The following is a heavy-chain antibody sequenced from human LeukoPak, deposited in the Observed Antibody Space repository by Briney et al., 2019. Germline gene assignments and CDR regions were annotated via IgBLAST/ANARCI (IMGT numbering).Heavy chain of an antibody. D-gene: IGHD6-25*01. J-gene: IGHJ3*02. CDR1: GGSIGSYY. Sequence: PSETLSLTCTVSGGSIGSYYWNWIRQTPGKGLEWIGYVYYSGSTNYNPSLKSRLTISVDTSKNQFSLRLTAVTAADTALYYCARRPRLGRYSSGDDAFKIWGQGKVVIVSS. V-gene: IGHV4-59*08. CDR3: ARRPRLGRYSSGDDAFKI. CDR2: VYYSGST.